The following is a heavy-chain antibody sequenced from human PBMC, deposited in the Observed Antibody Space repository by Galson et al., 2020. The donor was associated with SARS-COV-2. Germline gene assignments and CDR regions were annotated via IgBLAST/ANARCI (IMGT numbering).Heavy chain of an antibody. CDR1: GFSLTTSGVG. CDR2: IYLDDDK. D-gene: IGHD2-21*01. Sequence: GPSLVIPAQPLTLTCTSSGFSLTTSGVGVGWLRQPPAKALELLAIIYLDDDKRYSPYLKSRLTITKDTSKNQVVLTMTNMDPVDTATYYCAHRRSDSDDGGDDGDFYFSAFDVWGQGTMVTVSS. V-gene: IGHV2-5*02. CDR3: AHRRSDSDDGGDDGDFYFSAFDV. J-gene: IGHJ3*01.